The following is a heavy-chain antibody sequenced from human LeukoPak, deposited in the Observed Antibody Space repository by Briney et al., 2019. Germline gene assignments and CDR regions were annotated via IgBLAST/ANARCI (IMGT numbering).Heavy chain of an antibody. V-gene: IGHV3-30*02. J-gene: IGHJ4*02. Sequence: PGGSLRLSCAASGFTFSSYGMHWVRQAPGKGLEWVAFIRYDGSNKYYADSVKGRFTISRDNSKNTLYLQMNSLRDEDTAVYFCAREARGSGRDFDYWGQGILVTVSS. D-gene: IGHD1-26*01. CDR3: AREARGSGRDFDY. CDR2: IRYDGSNK. CDR1: GFTFSSYG.